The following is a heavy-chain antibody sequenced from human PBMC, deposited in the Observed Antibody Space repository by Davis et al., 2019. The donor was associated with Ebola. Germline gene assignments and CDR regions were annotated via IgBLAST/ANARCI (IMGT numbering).Heavy chain of an antibody. D-gene: IGHD2-15*01. V-gene: IGHV3-48*03. CDR1: GFTFSSYE. J-gene: IGHJ4*02. Sequence: GESLKISCAASGFTFSSYEMNWVRQAPGKGLEWASYISSSGSTIYYADSVKGRFTISRDNAKNSLYLQMNSLRAEDTAVYYCARGEYCSGGSCYGDTDYWGQGTLVTVSS. CDR2: ISSSGSTI. CDR3: ARGEYCSGGSCYGDTDY.